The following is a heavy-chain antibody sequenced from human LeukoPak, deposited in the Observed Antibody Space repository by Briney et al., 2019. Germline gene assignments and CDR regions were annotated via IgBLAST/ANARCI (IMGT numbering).Heavy chain of an antibody. CDR1: GFTFSSYD. V-gene: IGHV3-33*03. CDR2: IWSDASNK. Sequence: GRSLRLSCVASGFTFSSYDMHWVRQPPGKGLEWVAVIWSDASNKYYADSVKGRFTISRDNSKNSLYLQMNSLRTEDTALYYCAKDYYWGQGTLVTVSS. J-gene: IGHJ4*02. CDR3: AKDYY.